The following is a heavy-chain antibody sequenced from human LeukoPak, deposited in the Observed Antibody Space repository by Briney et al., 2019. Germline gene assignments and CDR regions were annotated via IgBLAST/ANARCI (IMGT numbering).Heavy chain of an antibody. Sequence: PGGSLRLSCAASGFTFSSYWMHWVRQAPGKGLVWVSRINSDGSSTSYADSVKGRFTISRDNAKNTLYLQMNSLRAEDTAVYYCARGYGDYNPHDAFDIRGQGTMVTVSS. V-gene: IGHV3-74*01. CDR1: GFTFSSYW. CDR3: ARGYGDYNPHDAFDI. CDR2: INSDGSST. J-gene: IGHJ3*02. D-gene: IGHD4-17*01.